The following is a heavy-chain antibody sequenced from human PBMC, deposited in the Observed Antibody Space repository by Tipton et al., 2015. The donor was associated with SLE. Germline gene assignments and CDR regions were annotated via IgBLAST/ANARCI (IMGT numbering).Heavy chain of an antibody. D-gene: IGHD6-13*01. CDR3: ARGGLKQQLDYYYYMDV. CDR1: GGSISSYY. CDR2: INHSGST. Sequence: LRLSCTVSGGSISSYYWSWIRQPPGKGLEWIGEINHSGSTNYNPSLKSRVTISVDTSKNQFSLKLSSVTAADTAVYYCARGGLKQQLDYYYYMDVWGKGTTVTVSS. V-gene: IGHV4-34*01. J-gene: IGHJ6*03.